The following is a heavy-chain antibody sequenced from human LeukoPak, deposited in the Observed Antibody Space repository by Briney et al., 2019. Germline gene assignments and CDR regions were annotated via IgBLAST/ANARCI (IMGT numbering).Heavy chain of an antibody. CDR1: GFSFSNYW. CDR2: IKEDGSEM. J-gene: IGHJ6*02. V-gene: IGHV3-7*05. Sequence: PGGSLRLSCAATGFSFSNYWMSWVRQAPGKGLEWVANIKEDGSEMSSVDSVKGRFTISRDNAKNALYLQMNSLGAEDTAVYYCARDSLTGGNLGRAIDVWGQGTTVTVSS. D-gene: IGHD2-8*02. CDR3: ARDSLTGGNLGRAIDV.